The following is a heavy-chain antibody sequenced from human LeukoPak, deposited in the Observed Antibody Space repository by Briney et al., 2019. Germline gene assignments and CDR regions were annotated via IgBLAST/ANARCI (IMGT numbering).Heavy chain of an antibody. CDR1: GFTFSSYA. CDR3: ANSSLA. J-gene: IGHJ4*02. CDR2: ISDSGDRT. Sequence: PGGSLRLSCAASGFTFSSYALTWVRQAPGKGLEWVSSISDSGDRTHYADSVKGRFTISRVNSKNTLFLQMSSLRTEDTAVYYCANSSLAWGQGTLVTVSS. D-gene: IGHD6-6*01. V-gene: IGHV3-23*01.